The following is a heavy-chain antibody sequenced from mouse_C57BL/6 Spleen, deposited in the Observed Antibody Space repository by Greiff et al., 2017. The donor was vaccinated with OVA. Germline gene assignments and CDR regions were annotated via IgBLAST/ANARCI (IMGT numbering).Heavy chain of an antibody. Sequence: VKLQQPGAELVKPGASVKMSCKASGYTFTSYWITWGKQRRGQGIEWIGDIYPGSGSTNYNEKFKSKATLTVDTSSSTAYMQLSSLTSEDSAVYYCARRYDYDGAWFAYWGQGTLVTVSA. J-gene: IGHJ3*01. V-gene: IGHV1-55*01. CDR2: IYPGSGST. CDR1: GYTFTSYW. CDR3: ARRYDYDGAWFAY. D-gene: IGHD2-4*01.